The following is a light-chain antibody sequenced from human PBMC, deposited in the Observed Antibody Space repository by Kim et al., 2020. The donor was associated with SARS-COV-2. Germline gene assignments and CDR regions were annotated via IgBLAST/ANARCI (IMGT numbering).Light chain of an antibody. J-gene: IGKJ5*01. CDR2: GAS. V-gene: IGKV3-15*01. CDR3: QQYAYWRA. CDR1: LSISSS. Sequence: SLSHGERATRSCRASLSISSSLAWYQQQPGQAPMVLIYGASASATGLPARFSGSGSGTEFPLTISHLQSEDFAVYYCQQYAYWRAFGQGTRLEIK.